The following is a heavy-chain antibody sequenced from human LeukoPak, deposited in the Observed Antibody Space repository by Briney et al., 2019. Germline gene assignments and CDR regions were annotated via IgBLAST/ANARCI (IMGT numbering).Heavy chain of an antibody. CDR1: GYTFTIYD. V-gene: IGHV1-8*01. Sequence: ASVKVSCTASGYTFTIYDINWVRQAPGQGLEWMGWMNPNSGNTGYAQRFQGRVTMTRNTSISTAYMELSSLRSEDTAVYYCARGDSGSTYYYYYMDVWGKGTTVTVSS. CDR3: ARGDSGSTYYYYYMDV. D-gene: IGHD5-12*01. J-gene: IGHJ6*03. CDR2: MNPNSGNT.